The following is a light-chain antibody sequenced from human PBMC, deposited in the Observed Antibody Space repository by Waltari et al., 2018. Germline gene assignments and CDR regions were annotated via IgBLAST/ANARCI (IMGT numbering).Light chain of an antibody. CDR2: DVS. CDR1: SSDVGGYNY. CDR3: CSFTSRSTWV. V-gene: IGLV2-14*01. Sequence: QPALTQPASVSGSPGQSITISCTGTSSDVGGYNYVPWYQQHPGKVPKLLIFDVSNRPSGVSNRFSGSKSGNTASLTISGLQAEDESDYYCCSFTSRSTWVFGGGTKLTVL. J-gene: IGLJ3*02.